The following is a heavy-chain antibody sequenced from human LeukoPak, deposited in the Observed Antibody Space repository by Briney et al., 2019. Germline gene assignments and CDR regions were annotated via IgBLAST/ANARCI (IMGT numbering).Heavy chain of an antibody. Sequence: SETLSLTCAVYGGSFSGYYWSWIRKPPGKGLEWIGEINHSGSTNYNPSLKSRVTISVDTSMNQFSLKLSSVTAADTAVYYCASQEIATKRDYWGQGTLVTVSS. CDR2: INHSGST. J-gene: IGHJ4*02. D-gene: IGHD5-24*01. CDR1: GGSFSGYY. CDR3: ASQEIATKRDY. V-gene: IGHV4-34*01.